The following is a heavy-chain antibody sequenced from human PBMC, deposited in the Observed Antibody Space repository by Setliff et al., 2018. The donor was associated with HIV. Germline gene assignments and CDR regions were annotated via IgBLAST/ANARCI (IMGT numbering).Heavy chain of an antibody. CDR2: IIPILGIA. CDR1: GGTFSSYA. Sequence: SVKVSCKASGGTFSSYAISWVRQAPGQGLEWMGGIIPILGIANYAQKFQGRVTITTDESTSTAYMELSSLRSEDTAVYSCARERRYCSGGSCSKFFDYWGQGTLVTVSS. J-gene: IGHJ4*02. CDR3: ARERRYCSGGSCSKFFDY. V-gene: IGHV1-69*10. D-gene: IGHD2-15*01.